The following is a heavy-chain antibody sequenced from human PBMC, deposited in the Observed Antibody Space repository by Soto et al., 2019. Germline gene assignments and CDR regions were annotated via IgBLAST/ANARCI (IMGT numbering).Heavy chain of an antibody. V-gene: IGHV2-5*02. CDR2: IYWDDDK. D-gene: IGHD5-12*01. CDR1: GFSLTTDVEG. CDR3: AHTGRGYEYFDY. J-gene: IGHJ4*02. Sequence: QITLKESGPTLVKPTETLTLTCSFSGFSLTTDVEGVAWIRQPPGKALEWLGVIYWDDDKRYRPSLKSRITITKGSSKNQVVLTMTNVDPVDTGTYFCAHTGRGYEYFDYWGQGALVTVS.